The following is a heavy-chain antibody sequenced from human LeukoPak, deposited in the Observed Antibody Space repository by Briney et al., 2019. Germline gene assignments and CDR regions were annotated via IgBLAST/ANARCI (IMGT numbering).Heavy chain of an antibody. D-gene: IGHD1-14*01. V-gene: IGHV3-33*03. CDR1: GFTFSSYG. Sequence: PGRSLRLSCAASGFTFSSYGMHWVRQAPGKGLEWVAVIWYDGSNKYYADSVKGRFTISRDNAKKSVHLQMSSLRVEDTAVYYCARNLNWLDPWGQGTLVIVSA. CDR3: ARNLNWLDP. J-gene: IGHJ5*02. CDR2: IWYDGSNK.